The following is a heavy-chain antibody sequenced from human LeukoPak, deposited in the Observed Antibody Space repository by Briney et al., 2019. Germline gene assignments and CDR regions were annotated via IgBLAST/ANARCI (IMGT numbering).Heavy chain of an antibody. D-gene: IGHD3-9*01. CDR2: ISGSGVGT. Sequence: GGSLRLSCAASGFTFANCAMSWVRQAPGMGLKWGSAISGSGVGTNYADSVKGRFTISRDNSKNTVYLQMNSLRAEDTAVYYCAKNGRDDHDKYFFDFWGQGTLVSVSS. V-gene: IGHV3-23*01. CDR1: GFTFANCA. J-gene: IGHJ4*02. CDR3: AKNGRDDHDKYFFDF.